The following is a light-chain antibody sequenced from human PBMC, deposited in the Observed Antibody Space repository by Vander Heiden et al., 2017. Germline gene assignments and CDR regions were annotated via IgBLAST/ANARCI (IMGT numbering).Light chain of an antibody. J-gene: IGKJ4*01. CDR3: QQYYSTPPIT. CDR1: QSVLYSSNNKNY. CDR2: WAS. V-gene: IGKV4-1*01. Sequence: DIVMPQSPDSLAVSLGERATINCKSSQSVLYSSNNKNYLAWYQQKPGQPPKLLIYWASTRESGVPDRFSGSGSGTDFTLTISSLQAEDVAVYYCQQYYSTPPITFGGGTKVEIK.